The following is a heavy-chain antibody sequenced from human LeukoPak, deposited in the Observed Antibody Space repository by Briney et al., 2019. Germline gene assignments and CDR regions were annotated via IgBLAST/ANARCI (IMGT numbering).Heavy chain of an antibody. V-gene: IGHV3-7*04. CDR1: GFTFSNYW. CDR2: IKEDGSEK. Sequence: GGSLRLSCAASGFTFSNYWMNWVRQAPGKGLEWVANIKEDGSEKYYVDSVKGRFTISRDNAKNSLYLQMHSLRAEDTAVYYCARDSQHLNFDHWGQGTLVTVSS. D-gene: IGHD3-3*02. CDR3: ARDSQHLNFDH. J-gene: IGHJ4*02.